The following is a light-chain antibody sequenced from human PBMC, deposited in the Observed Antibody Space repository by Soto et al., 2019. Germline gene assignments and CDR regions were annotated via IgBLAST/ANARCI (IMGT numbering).Light chain of an antibody. CDR3: QQYNNWPYT. CDR1: QSVSSN. V-gene: IGKV3-15*01. J-gene: IGKJ2*01. CDR2: GAS. Sequence: EIVMTQSPATLSVSPGERATLSCRASQSVSSNLAWYQQKPGQAPRLLIYGASTRATGIPATFSGSGSKTEFPLTISSLQSEDFAVYYCQQYNNWPYTFGQGTKLEIK.